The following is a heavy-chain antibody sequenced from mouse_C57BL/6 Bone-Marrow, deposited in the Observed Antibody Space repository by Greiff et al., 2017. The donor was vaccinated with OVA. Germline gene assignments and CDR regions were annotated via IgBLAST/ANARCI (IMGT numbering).Heavy chain of an antibody. CDR1: GFTFSDYY. CDR2: ISNGGGST. J-gene: IGHJ2*01. CDR3: ARRAEGGDFDY. V-gene: IGHV5-12*01. Sequence: EVQLVESGGGLVQPGGSLKLSCAASGFTFSDYYMNWVSQTPEKRLEWVAYISNGGGSTNYPDTVKGRSTISRDNAKNTLYLQMSRLKSEDTAMYYCARRAEGGDFDYWGQGTTLTVSS.